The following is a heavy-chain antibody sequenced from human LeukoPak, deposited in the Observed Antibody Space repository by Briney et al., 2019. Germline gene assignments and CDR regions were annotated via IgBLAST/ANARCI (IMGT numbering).Heavy chain of an antibody. Sequence: GGSLRLSRAASGFTFDDYAMHWVRQAPGKGLEWVSGISWNSGSIGYADSVKGRFTISRDNAKNSLYLQMNSLRAEDTALYYCAALSGYCSGGSCFQRFDPWGQGTLVTVSS. CDR2: ISWNSGSI. D-gene: IGHD2-15*01. V-gene: IGHV3-9*01. CDR1: GFTFDDYA. CDR3: AALSGYCSGGSCFQRFDP. J-gene: IGHJ5*02.